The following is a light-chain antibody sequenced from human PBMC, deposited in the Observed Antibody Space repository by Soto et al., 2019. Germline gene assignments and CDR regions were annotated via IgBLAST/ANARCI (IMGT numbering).Light chain of an antibody. CDR1: SSNIGSNT. J-gene: IGLJ2*01. CDR2: SNN. Sequence: QSVLTQPPSASGTPGQRVTVSCSGSSSNIGSNTVNLYQQLPGTAPKLLVYSNNQRPSGVPDRISGSKSGTSASLDISGLQSEDEADYYCAAWDDSLKALAFGGGTKLTVL. CDR3: AAWDDSLKALA. V-gene: IGLV1-44*01.